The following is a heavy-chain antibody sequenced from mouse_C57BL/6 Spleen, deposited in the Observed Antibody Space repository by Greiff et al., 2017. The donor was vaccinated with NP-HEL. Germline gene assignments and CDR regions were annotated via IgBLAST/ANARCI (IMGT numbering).Heavy chain of an antibody. D-gene: IGHD1-1*01. J-gene: IGHJ1*03. V-gene: IGHV1-82*01. CDR1: GYAFSSSW. CDR2: IYPGDGDT. Sequence: VMLVESGPELVKPGASVKISCKASGYAFSSSWMNWVKQRPGKGLEWIGRIYPGDGDTNYNGKFKGKATLTADKSSSTAYMQLSSLTSEDSAVYFCAREGVYYYGSSYGYFDVWGTGTTVTVSS. CDR3: AREGVYYYGSSYGYFDV.